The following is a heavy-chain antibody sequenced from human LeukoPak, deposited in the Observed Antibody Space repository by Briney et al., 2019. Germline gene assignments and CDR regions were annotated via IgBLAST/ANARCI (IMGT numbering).Heavy chain of an antibody. V-gene: IGHV1-2*02. CDR3: ARVRQWLATGRDAFDI. Sequence: ASVKVSCKASGYTFTGYYMHWVRQAPGQGLEWMGWINPNSGGTNYAQKLQGRVTMTTDTSTSTAYMELRSLRSDDTAVYYCARVRQWLATGRDAFDIWGQGTMVTVSS. J-gene: IGHJ3*02. D-gene: IGHD6-19*01. CDR1: GYTFTGYY. CDR2: INPNSGGT.